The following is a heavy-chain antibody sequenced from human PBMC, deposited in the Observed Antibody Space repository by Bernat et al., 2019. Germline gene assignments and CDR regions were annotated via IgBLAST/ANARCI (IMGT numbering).Heavy chain of an antibody. CDR1: GFTFSSYW. D-gene: IGHD3-10*01. J-gene: IGHJ6*03. CDR2: INSDGSST. Sequence: EVQLVESGGGLVQPGGSLRLSCAASGFTFSSYWMHWVRQAPGKGLVWVSRINSDGSSTSYADSVKGRFTISRDNAKNTLYLQMNSLRVEDTAVYYCARDRSLWFRELWGYYYYMDVWGKGTTVTVSS. V-gene: IGHV3-74*01. CDR3: ARDRSLWFRELWGYYYYMDV.